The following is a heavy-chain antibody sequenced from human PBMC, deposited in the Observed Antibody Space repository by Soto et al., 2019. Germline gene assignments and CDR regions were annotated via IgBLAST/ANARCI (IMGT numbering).Heavy chain of an antibody. J-gene: IGHJ4*02. D-gene: IGHD3-10*01. CDR3: ARASASSKLRGVVIN. CDR1: GASIITDNW. CDR2: IYHSGNT. V-gene: IGHV4-4*02. Sequence: QVQLQESGPGLVKPSGTLSLTCALSGASIITDNWWSWVRQPPGKEMEWIGEIYHSGNTNFNPSVKSRVTISVDTSKNQFSLKVSSVTAADTAIYYCARASASSKLRGVVINWGQGTLVTVSS.